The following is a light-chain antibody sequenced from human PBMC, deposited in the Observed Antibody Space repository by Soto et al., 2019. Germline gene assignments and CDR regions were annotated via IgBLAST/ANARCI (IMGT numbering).Light chain of an antibody. CDR1: QRISISY. CDR2: GTS. CDR3: QQYGSSGT. J-gene: IGKJ1*01. Sequence: EIVLTQSPGTLSFSPGERATLSCRASQRISISYLAWYQQRPGPAASLLIYGTSSRATGIPDRFCGSGSGTDFTLTISRLEPEDFAVYYCQQYGSSGTFGQGTKVELK. V-gene: IGKV3-20*01.